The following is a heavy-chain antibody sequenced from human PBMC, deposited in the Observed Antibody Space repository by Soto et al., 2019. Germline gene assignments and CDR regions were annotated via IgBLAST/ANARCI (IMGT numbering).Heavy chain of an antibody. CDR1: GGSISSYY. CDR2: IYYSGST. CDR3: ARSSLRYFDWLQLFDP. D-gene: IGHD3-9*01. Sequence: PSETLSLTCTVSGGSISSYYWIWIRQPPGKGLEWIGYIYYSGSTNYNPSLKSRVTISVDTSKNQFSLKLSSVTAADTAVYYCARSSLRYFDWLQLFDPWGQGTLVTVSS. J-gene: IGHJ5*02. V-gene: IGHV4-59*01.